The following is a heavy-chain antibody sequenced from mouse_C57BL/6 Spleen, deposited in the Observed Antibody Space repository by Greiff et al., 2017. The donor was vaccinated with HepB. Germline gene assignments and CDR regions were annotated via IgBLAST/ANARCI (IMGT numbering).Heavy chain of an antibody. Sequence: EVKLMESGGDLVKPGGSLKLSCAASGFTFSSYGMSWVRQTPDKRLEWVATISSGGSYTYYPDSVKGRFTISRDNAKNTLYLQMSSLKSEDTAMYYCARPYDYDKGGDAMDYWGQGTSVTVSS. V-gene: IGHV5-6*01. J-gene: IGHJ4*01. CDR2: ISSGGSYT. D-gene: IGHD2-4*01. CDR1: GFTFSSYG. CDR3: ARPYDYDKGGDAMDY.